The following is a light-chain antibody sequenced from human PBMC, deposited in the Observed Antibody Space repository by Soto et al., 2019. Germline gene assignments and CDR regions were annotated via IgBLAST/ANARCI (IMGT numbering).Light chain of an antibody. J-gene: IGLJ1*01. CDR2: DVS. Sequence: QSALTQPASVSGSPGQSSTISCTGTSSDVGDYNYVSWYQQHPGKAPKLMIYDVSNRPSGVSNRFSGSKSGNTASLTISGLQAEDESDYYCSSYTSSSTLYDFGTGTKLTVL. V-gene: IGLV2-14*01. CDR1: SSDVGDYNY. CDR3: SSYTSSSTLYD.